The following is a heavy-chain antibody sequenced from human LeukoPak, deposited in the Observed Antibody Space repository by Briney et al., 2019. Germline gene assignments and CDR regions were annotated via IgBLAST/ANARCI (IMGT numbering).Heavy chain of an antibody. J-gene: IGHJ4*02. V-gene: IGHV4-39*07. CDR3: ARDDNSGWDY. CDR1: GGSISSSSYY. Sequence: SETLSLTCTVSGGSISSSSYYWGWIRQPPGKGLEWIGSIYYSGSTYYNPSLKSRVTISVDTSKNQFSLKLSSVTAADTAVYYCARDDNSGWDYWGQGTLVTVSS. D-gene: IGHD3-10*01. CDR2: IYYSGST.